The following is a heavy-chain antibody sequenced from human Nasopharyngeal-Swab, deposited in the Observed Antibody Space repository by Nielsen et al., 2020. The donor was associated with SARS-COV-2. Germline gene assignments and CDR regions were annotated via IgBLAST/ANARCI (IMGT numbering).Heavy chain of an antibody. D-gene: IGHD6-19*01. CDR1: GFTFSSYW. CDR2: IKQDGSEK. V-gene: IGHV3-7*01. CDR3: AKAVAANDY. J-gene: IGHJ4*02. Sequence: GESLKISCAASGFTFSSYWMSWVRQAPGKGLEWAANIKQDGSEKYYVDSVKGRFTISRDNAKNSLYLQMNSLRAEDTAVYYCAKAVAANDYWGQGTLVTVSS.